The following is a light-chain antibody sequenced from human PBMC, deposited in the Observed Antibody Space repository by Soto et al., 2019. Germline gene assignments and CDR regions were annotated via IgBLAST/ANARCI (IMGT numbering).Light chain of an antibody. CDR1: QALDSW. J-gene: IGKJ1*01. CDR3: HQPLSFPPT. Sequence: DIQLTQSPSSVSASVRDRVTITCRASQALDSWLAWYQQKPGEAPKLLIFTGSLLHSGVPPRFSGSRSWTDFTLNISSLQPEDFGTDYCHQPLSFPPTFDQGTKV. V-gene: IGKV1-12*01. CDR2: TGS.